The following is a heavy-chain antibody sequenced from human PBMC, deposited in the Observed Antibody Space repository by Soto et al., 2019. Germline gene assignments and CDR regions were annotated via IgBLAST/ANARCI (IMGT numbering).Heavy chain of an antibody. D-gene: IGHD2-15*01. J-gene: IGHJ4*02. CDR3: ARDRAIDGGLPFDY. CDR1: GYTFTGYY. CDR2: INPNSGGT. V-gene: IGHV1-2*04. Sequence: QVQLVQSGAEVKKPGASVKVSCKASGYTFTGYYMHWVRQAPGQGLEWMGWINPNSGGTNYAQKFQGWVTVTRDTSISTAYMELSRLRSDDTAVYYCARDRAIDGGLPFDYWGQGTLVTVSS.